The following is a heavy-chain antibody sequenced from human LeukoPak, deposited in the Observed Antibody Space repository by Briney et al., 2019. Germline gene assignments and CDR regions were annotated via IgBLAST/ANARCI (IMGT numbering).Heavy chain of an antibody. V-gene: IGHV1-2*06. Sequence: ASVKVSCKASGYTFTGYYMHWVRQAPGQGLEWMGRIDPNSGGTNYAQKFQGRFTMTRDTSISTAYMELSRLRSDDTAVYYCARSTRSVGWFDPWGQGTLVTVSS. J-gene: IGHJ5*02. D-gene: IGHD1-1*01. CDR2: IDPNSGGT. CDR3: ARSTRSVGWFDP. CDR1: GYTFTGYY.